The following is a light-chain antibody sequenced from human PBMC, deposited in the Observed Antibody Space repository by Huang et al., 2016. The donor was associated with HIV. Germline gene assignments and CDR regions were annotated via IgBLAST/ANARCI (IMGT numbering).Light chain of an antibody. CDR3: QQYANLPLT. V-gene: IGKV1-33*01. CDR1: QDINIY. J-gene: IGKJ4*01. CDR2: DAS. Sequence: DIQLTQSPSSLSASVGDRVTITCQASQDINIYLNWYQQKPGKAPKLLIYDASNLETGVPSRFSGSGSGTDFTFNTSTLQSEDIATYFCQQYANLPLTFGGGTTMEIK.